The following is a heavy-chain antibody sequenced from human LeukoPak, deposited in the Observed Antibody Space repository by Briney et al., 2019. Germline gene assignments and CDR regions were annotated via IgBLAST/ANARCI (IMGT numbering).Heavy chain of an antibody. J-gene: IGHJ4*02. CDR3: AREYSAFDY. V-gene: IGHV4-61*08. D-gene: IGHD5-12*01. Sequence: SETLSLTCTVSGDPITTSSDYKWTWLRQPPRKGLEWIGYIYYSGSTNYNPSLQSRVTISVDTSNNQFSLKLTSVTAADAAVYYCAREYSAFDYWGQGTLVTVSS. CDR2: IYYSGST. CDR1: GDPITTSSDY.